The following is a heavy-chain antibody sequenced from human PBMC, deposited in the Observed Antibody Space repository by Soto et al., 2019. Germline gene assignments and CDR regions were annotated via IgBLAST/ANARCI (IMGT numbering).Heavy chain of an antibody. CDR1: GFTFSSYA. CDR3: AKDKTGYSSGWYGAFDI. D-gene: IGHD6-19*01. V-gene: IGHV3-23*01. CDR2: ISGSGGST. J-gene: IGHJ3*02. Sequence: EVQLLESGGGLVQPGGSLRLSCAASGFTFSSYAMSWVRQAPGKGLEWVSAISGSGGSTYYADSVKGRFTISRDNSKNTLYLQMNSLRAEDTAVYYCAKDKTGYSSGWYGAFDIWGQGTMVTVSS.